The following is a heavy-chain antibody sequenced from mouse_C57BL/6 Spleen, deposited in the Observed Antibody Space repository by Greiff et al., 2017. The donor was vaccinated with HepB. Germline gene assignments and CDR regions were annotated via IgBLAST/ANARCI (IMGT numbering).Heavy chain of an antibody. V-gene: IGHV1-50*01. Sequence: VKLQQPGAELVKPGASVKLSCKASGYTFTSYWMQWVKQRPGQGLEWIGEIDPSDSYTNYNQKFKGKATLTVDTSSSTSYMQLSSLTSEDAAVYYCAPIYYCGSSEWYFEVWGTGTTVTVSS. CDR3: APIYYCGSSEWYFEV. D-gene: IGHD1-1*01. J-gene: IGHJ1*03. CDR2: IDPSDSYT. CDR1: GYTFTSYW.